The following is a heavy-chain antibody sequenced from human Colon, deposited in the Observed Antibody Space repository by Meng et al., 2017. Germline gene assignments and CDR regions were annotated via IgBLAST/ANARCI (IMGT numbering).Heavy chain of an antibody. CDR1: GATLSNST. CDR2: VIPILGIA. V-gene: IGHV1-69*02. J-gene: IGHJ4*02. Sequence: QVQLVQSGTEVKKPGSSVKVSCKASGATLSNSTISWVRQAPGQGLEWMGRVIPILGIAKYAQTFQGRLTITAYKSTNTAYMELSSLRSEDTAVYFCARDPGGFDYWGQGTLVTVSS. CDR3: ARDPGGFDY. D-gene: IGHD3-16*01.